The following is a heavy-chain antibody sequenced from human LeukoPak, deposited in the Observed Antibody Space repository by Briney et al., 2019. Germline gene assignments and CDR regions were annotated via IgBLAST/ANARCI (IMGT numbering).Heavy chain of an antibody. CDR2: INWNGGDT. Sequence: PGGSLRLSCADSGSNFEDYGMSWVRQAPGKGLEWVSGINWNGGDTDYADSVKGRFTISRDNAKNSLYLQMNSLRVEDTAVYYCARYRDGYTYFDYWGQGTLVTVSS. CDR3: ARYRDGYTYFDY. J-gene: IGHJ4*02. CDR1: GSNFEDYG. D-gene: IGHD5-24*01. V-gene: IGHV3-20*04.